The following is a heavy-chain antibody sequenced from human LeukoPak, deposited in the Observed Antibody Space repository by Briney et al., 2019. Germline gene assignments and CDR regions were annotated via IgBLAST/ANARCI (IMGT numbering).Heavy chain of an antibody. CDR1: GGSISSSSYY. D-gene: IGHD6-19*01. J-gene: IGHJ4*02. CDR2: IYYSGST. V-gene: IGHV4-39*01. CDR3: ARQGSGWFRGPFDY. Sequence: SETLSLTCTVSGGSISSSSYYWGWIRQLPGKGLVWIGSIYYSGSTYYNPSLKSRVTISVDTSKNQFSLKLSSVTAADTAVYYCARQGSGWFRGPFDYWGQGTLVTVSS.